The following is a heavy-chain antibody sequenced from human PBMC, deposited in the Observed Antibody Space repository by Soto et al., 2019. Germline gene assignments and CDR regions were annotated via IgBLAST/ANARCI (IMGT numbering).Heavy chain of an antibody. CDR2: IYHGGGA. Sequence: PSETLSLTCAVSGGSISTENWWSWVRQPPGKGLEWIGEIYHGGGARYNPSLRSRVTISVDKSKNQFSLKLSSVTAADTAVYYCARAIWYCSGGSCYSDAFDIWGQGTMVTVSS. V-gene: IGHV4-4*02. D-gene: IGHD2-15*01. J-gene: IGHJ3*02. CDR1: GGSISTENW. CDR3: ARAIWYCSGGSCYSDAFDI.